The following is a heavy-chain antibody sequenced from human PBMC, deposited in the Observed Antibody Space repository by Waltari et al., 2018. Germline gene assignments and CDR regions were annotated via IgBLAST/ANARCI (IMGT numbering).Heavy chain of an antibody. Sequence: QVQLVQSGAEVKKPGSSVKVSCKASGGTFSSYAFSWVRQAPGQGLEWMGGIIPILGIANYAQKFQGRVTITADKSTSTAYMELSSLRSEDTAVYYCASGAAAALYYFDYWGQGTLVTVSS. J-gene: IGHJ4*02. D-gene: IGHD6-13*01. CDR3: ASGAAAALYYFDY. V-gene: IGHV1-69*10. CDR1: GGTFSSYA. CDR2: IIPILGIA.